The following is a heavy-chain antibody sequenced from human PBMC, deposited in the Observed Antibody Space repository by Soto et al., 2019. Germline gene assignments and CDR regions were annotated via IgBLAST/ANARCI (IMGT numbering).Heavy chain of an antibody. CDR1: GGSISSGDYY. J-gene: IGHJ4*02. CDR2: IYYSGSN. D-gene: IGHD3-22*01. V-gene: IGHV4-30-4*01. Sequence: SETLSLTCTVSGGSISSGDYYWSWIRQPPGKGLEWIGYIYYSGSNYYNPSLKSRVTISVDTSKNQFSLKLSSVTAADTAVYYCARNYYDSSGPSAGFDYWGQGTLVTVSS. CDR3: ARNYYDSSGPSAGFDY.